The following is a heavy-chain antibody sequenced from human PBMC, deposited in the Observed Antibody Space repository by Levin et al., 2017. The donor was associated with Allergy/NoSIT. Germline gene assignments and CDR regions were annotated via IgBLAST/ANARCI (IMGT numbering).Heavy chain of an antibody. V-gene: IGHV3-74*01. CDR2: INSDGSST. J-gene: IGHJ4*02. CDR1: GFTFSSYW. Sequence: GGSLRLSCAASGFTFSSYWMHWVRQAPGKGLVWVSRINSDGSSTSYADSVKGRFTFSRDNAKNTLYLQMNSLRAEDTAVYYCSTGYSSGWYSGGVDYWGQGTLVTVSS. CDR3: STGYSSGWYSGGVDY. D-gene: IGHD6-19*01.